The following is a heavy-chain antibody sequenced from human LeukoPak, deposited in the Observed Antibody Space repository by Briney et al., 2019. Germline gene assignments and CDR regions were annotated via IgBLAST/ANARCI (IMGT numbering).Heavy chain of an antibody. CDR3: ARDRAMVRGATGY. CDR2: IIPILGIA. D-gene: IGHD3-10*01. J-gene: IGHJ4*02. Sequence: SVKVPCKASGGTFSSYAISWVRQAPGQGLEWMGRIIPILGIANYAQKFQGRVTITADKSTSTAYMELSSLRSEDTAVYYCARDRAMVRGATGYWGQGTLVTVSS. V-gene: IGHV1-69*04. CDR1: GGTFSSYA.